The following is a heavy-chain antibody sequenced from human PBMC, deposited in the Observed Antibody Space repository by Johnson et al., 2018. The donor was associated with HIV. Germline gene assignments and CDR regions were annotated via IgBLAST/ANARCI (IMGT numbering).Heavy chain of an antibody. Sequence: VQLVESGGGLVQPGGSLRLSCAASGFTFSSYDMHCVRQAPGKGLEWVSGINWNGGSTGYADSVKGRFTISRDTAKNSLYLQMNSLRAEDTALYYCTRDSGITGTTGDAFDIWGQGTMVTVSS. V-gene: IGHV3-20*04. CDR3: TRDSGITGTTGDAFDI. CDR2: INWNGGST. J-gene: IGHJ3*02. D-gene: IGHD1-20*01. CDR1: GFTFSSYD.